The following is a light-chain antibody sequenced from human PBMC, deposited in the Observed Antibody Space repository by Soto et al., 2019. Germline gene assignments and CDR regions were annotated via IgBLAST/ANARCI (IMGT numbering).Light chain of an antibody. V-gene: IGLV1-44*01. J-gene: IGLJ1*01. CDR3: AAGDDSLNGRYV. Sequence: SVLTQPPSASGTPGQRVIISCSGSSSHIGSNTVNWYQQLPGTAPKLLIYSNNQRPSGVPDRFSGSKSGTSASLAISGLQSEDEADYYCAAGDDSLNGRYVFGTGTKVTVL. CDR1: SSHIGSNT. CDR2: SNN.